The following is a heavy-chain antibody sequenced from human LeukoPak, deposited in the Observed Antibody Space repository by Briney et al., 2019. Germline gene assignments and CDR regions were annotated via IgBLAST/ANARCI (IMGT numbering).Heavy chain of an antibody. V-gene: IGHV3-7*01. CDR1: GFTFSSYW. CDR3: ARDPDYDSSGYPDG. Sequence: GGSLRLSCAASGFTFSSYWMGWVRQAPGKGLEWVANIKQDGSEKYYVDSVKGRFTISRDNAKNSLYLQMNSLRAEDTAVYYCARDPDYDSSGYPDGWGQGTLVTVSS. D-gene: IGHD3-22*01. CDR2: IKQDGSEK. J-gene: IGHJ4*02.